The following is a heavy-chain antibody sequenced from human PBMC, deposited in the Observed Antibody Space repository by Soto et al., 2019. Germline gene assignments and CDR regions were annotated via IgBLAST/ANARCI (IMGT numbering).Heavy chain of an antibody. Sequence: SETLSLTCAVSGGSINDRHCWSLVRRPPGKGLEWIGEIHHSGNTNYNPSLERRVAISVDKSRNRFSLRLTSVTAADTALYYCSTHPNSNWHDAGYFDPWGPGTLVTVSS. J-gene: IGHJ5*02. V-gene: IGHV4-4*02. CDR1: GGSINDRHC. D-gene: IGHD1-20*01. CDR3: STHPNSNWHDAGYFDP. CDR2: IHHSGNT.